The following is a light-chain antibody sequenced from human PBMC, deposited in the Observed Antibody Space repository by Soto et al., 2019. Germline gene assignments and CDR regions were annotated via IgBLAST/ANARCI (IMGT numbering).Light chain of an antibody. CDR2: DAS. J-gene: IGKJ1*01. V-gene: IGKV1-5*01. Sequence: DIQMTQSPSTLSASVGDRVTITCRASQSISSWLAWYQQKPGKAPRLLIYDASYLERGVPSRFSGSGSGTEFTLTIRDLQPDDLATYYCQQYNSFWTFGQGTKVEI. CDR3: QQYNSFWT. CDR1: QSISSW.